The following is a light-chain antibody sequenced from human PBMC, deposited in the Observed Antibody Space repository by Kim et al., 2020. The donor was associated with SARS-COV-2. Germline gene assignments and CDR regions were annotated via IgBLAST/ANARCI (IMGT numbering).Light chain of an antibody. J-gene: IGKJ2*01. V-gene: IGKV1-39*01. CDR2: AAS. Sequence: DIQMTQSPSSLPGSIGDRVTITCRASQPISTFLNWYQQKPGKAPKLLISAASTLANGVPSRFTGGGSGTDFTLTISSLQPEDFATYYCQQSHNTPYTFGQGTKLEI. CDR3: QQSHNTPYT. CDR1: QPISTF.